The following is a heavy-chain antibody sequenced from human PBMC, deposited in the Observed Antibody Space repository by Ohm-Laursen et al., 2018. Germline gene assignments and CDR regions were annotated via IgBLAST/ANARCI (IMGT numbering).Heavy chain of an antibody. CDR3: ARPYCGGNCSDPIDS. D-gene: IGHD2-21*02. J-gene: IGHJ4*02. Sequence: SLRLSCAASGFTLSSYSMNWVRQAPGKGLEWVSSISSSSSYIYYADSVKGRFTISRDNAKNSLFLQMNSLRVEDTAVYYCARPYCGGNCSDPIDSWGQGTLVTVSS. CDR1: GFTLSSYS. V-gene: IGHV3-21*01. CDR2: ISSSSSYI.